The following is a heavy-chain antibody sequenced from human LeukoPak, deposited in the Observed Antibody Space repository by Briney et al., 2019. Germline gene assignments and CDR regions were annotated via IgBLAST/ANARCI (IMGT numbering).Heavy chain of an antibody. J-gene: IGHJ4*02. D-gene: IGHD3-22*01. CDR2: IYHSGST. CDR1: GGSISSGDYY. Sequence: PSETLSLTCTVSGGSISSGDYYWSWIRQPPGKGLEWIGYIYHSGSTHFNPSLKSRVTISVDTSKNQFSLKLSSVTAADTAVYFCARGPDSSGYYYFDYWGQETLVTVSS. CDR3: ARGPDSSGYYYFDY. V-gene: IGHV4-30-4*01.